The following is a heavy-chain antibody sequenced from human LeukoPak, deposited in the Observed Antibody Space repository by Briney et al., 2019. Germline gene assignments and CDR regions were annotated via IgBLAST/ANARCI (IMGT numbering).Heavy chain of an antibody. CDR2: IRQDGNEK. D-gene: IGHD3-22*01. J-gene: IGHJ4*02. Sequence: PGGSLRLSCAASGFTFSNYWMSWVRQAPGKGLEWVVNIRQDGNEKYYVDSAKGRFTISRDNAKNSLFLQMNSLRAEDTAVYYCARAPYYESSGPLWGQGTLVTVSS. CDR1: GFTFSNYW. CDR3: ARAPYYESSGPL. V-gene: IGHV3-7*01.